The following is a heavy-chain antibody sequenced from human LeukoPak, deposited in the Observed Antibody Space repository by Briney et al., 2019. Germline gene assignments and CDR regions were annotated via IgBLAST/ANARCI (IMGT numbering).Heavy chain of an antibody. CDR2: IKSKTDGGTT. CDR1: GFNFRKAW. V-gene: IGHV3-15*01. J-gene: IGHJ6*02. CDR3: TTVSTTIGEWDV. Sequence: WGSLRTSRATPGFNFRKAWISLVRQGPGKGLEGVCRIKSKTDGGTTDYAAPVKGRFTISRDDSKNTLYLQMNSLKTEDTAVYYCTTVSTTIGEWDVWGQGTTVTVSS. D-gene: IGHD1-1*01.